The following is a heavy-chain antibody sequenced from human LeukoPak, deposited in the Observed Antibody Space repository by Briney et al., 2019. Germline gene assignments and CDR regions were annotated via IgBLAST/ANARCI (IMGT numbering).Heavy chain of an antibody. CDR2: ISSSSSYI. V-gene: IGHV3-21*01. Sequence: GGSLRLSCAASGFTFSSYSMNWVRQAPGKGLEWVSSISSSSSYIYYADSVKGRFTISRDNAKNSLYLQMNSLRAEDTAVYYCARAPGYSSRWYDWFDPWGQGTLVTVSS. CDR1: GFTFSSYS. CDR3: ARAPGYSSRWYDWFDP. D-gene: IGHD6-13*01. J-gene: IGHJ5*02.